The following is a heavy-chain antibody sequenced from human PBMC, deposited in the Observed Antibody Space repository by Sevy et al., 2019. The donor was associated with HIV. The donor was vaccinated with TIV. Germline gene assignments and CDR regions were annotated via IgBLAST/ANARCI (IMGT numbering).Heavy chain of an antibody. Sequence: GGSLRLSCEASGFTFSNYWMTWVRQAPGKGLEWVANINQDGSVKYYVDSVKGRFTISRDNAKNSLYLHMNGLRAEDTAVYYCARDLEFYDYGDYGPAFMPDYWGQGTLVTVSS. V-gene: IGHV3-7*01. J-gene: IGHJ4*02. CDR2: INQDGSVK. CDR3: ARDLEFYDYGDYGPAFMPDY. D-gene: IGHD4-17*01. CDR1: GFTFSNYW.